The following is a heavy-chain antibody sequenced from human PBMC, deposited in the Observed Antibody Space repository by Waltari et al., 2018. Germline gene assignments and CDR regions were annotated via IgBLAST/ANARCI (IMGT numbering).Heavy chain of an antibody. J-gene: IGHJ4*02. CDR2: SSSSCSTI. CDR1: GFTFSSYE. CDR3: ANRPTGKAY. V-gene: IGHV3-48*03. Sequence: EVQLVESGGGLVQPGGSLRLSCAASGFTFSSYEMSWVRQAPGKGLEWVSFSSSSCSTIYDADSVKGRFTISRDNAKNSLYLQMNSLRDEDTAVYYCANRPTGKAYWGQGTLVTVSS. D-gene: IGHD1-1*01.